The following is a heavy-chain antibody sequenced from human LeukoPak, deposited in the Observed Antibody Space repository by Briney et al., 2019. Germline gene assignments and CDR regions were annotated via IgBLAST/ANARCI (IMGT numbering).Heavy chain of an antibody. D-gene: IGHD5-24*01. CDR3: ARGRGDGYNYDY. Sequence: SETLSLTCAVYGGSFSGYYWSWIRQPPGKGLEWIGEINHSGSTNYNPSLKSRVTISVGTSKNQFSLKLGSVTAADTAVYYCARGRGDGYNYDYWGQGTLVTVSS. J-gene: IGHJ4*02. V-gene: IGHV4-34*01. CDR2: INHSGST. CDR1: GGSFSGYY.